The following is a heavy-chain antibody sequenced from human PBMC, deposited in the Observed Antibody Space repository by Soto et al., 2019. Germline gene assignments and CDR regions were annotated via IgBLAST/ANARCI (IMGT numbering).Heavy chain of an antibody. CDR3: ARGSPTTYYYDSSGYRYPRRYSDY. V-gene: IGHV1-69*13. J-gene: IGHJ4*02. Sequence: SVKVSCKASGGTFSSYAISWVRQAPGQGLEWMGGIIPIFGTANYAQKFQGRATITAGESTSTAYMELSSLRSEDTAVYYCARGSPTTYYYDSSGYRYPRRYSDYWGQGTLVTVSS. CDR2: IIPIFGTA. D-gene: IGHD3-22*01. CDR1: GGTFSSYA.